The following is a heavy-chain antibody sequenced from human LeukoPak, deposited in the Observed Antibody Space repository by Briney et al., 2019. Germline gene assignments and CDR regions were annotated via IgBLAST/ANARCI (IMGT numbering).Heavy chain of an antibody. D-gene: IGHD1-1*01. Sequence: PGGSLRLSCAVSTFSVTRNSMNWVRQAPGKGLEWLSVIQSGGSTYYADSVRGRVTISRDDSKNTVLLQMTNLRVEDTAMYYCARDLPRGTLDVWGQGTMVIVSS. V-gene: IGHV3-53*01. J-gene: IGHJ3*01. CDR2: IQSGGST. CDR1: TFSVTRNS. CDR3: ARDLPRGTLDV.